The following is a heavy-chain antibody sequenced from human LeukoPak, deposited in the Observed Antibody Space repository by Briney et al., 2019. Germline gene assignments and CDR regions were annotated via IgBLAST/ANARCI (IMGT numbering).Heavy chain of an antibody. D-gene: IGHD2-2*02. Sequence: GSLRLSCAASGFTFGDYTMHWVRQTPGKGLEWVSLISWDGADTYYADSVKGRFTISRDNSKNSLYLQMISLRTDDTALYYCAKDSANTYLPDYWGQGTLVTVSS. CDR3: AKDSANTYLPDY. J-gene: IGHJ4*02. V-gene: IGHV3-43*01. CDR1: GFTFGDYT. CDR2: ISWDGADT.